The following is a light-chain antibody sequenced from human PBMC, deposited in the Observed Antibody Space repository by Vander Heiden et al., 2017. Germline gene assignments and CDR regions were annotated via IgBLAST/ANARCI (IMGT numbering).Light chain of an antibody. CDR1: QSLLHSNGYNY. J-gene: IGKJ5*01. CDR2: LGS. Sequence: DIVMIQSPLSLPVTPGEPASTSCRSSQSLLHSNGYNYLDWYLQKPGQSPQLLIYLGSNRASGVPDRFSGSGSGTDFTLKISRVEAEDVGVYYCMQALQTPITFGQGTRLEIK. CDR3: MQALQTPIT. V-gene: IGKV2-28*01.